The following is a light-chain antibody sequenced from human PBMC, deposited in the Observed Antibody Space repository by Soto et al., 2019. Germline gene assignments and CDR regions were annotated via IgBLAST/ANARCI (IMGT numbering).Light chain of an antibody. CDR1: QSISNDY. Sequence: EIVLTQSPGILSLSPGERATLACRASQSISNDYLAWYQQRPGQSTRLLIYGASSRTTGVPDMFSGSGSVTDFTLTISRLEPEDFAVYYCQHCRSAPFTFGRGTKVDIK. CDR3: QHCRSAPFT. V-gene: IGKV3-20*01. J-gene: IGKJ3*01. CDR2: GAS.